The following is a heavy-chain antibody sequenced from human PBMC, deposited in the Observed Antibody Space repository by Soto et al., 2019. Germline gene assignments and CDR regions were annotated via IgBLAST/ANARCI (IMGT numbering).Heavy chain of an antibody. Sequence: SVKISSTACGGTFNSYTISWVRQAPGQGLEWMGRIIPILGIANYAQKFQGRVTITADKSTSTAYMELSSLRSEDTAVYYCARAWGTYYYDSSGYFYPFDPWGQGTLVTVSS. CDR3: ARAWGTYYYDSSGYFYPFDP. V-gene: IGHV1-69*02. CDR1: GGTFNSYT. J-gene: IGHJ5*02. D-gene: IGHD3-22*01. CDR2: IIPILGIA.